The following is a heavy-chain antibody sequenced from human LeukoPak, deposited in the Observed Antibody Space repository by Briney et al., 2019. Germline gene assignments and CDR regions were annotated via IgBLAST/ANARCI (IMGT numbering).Heavy chain of an antibody. Sequence: SETLSHTCTVSGGSISSYYWSWIRQPAGKGLEWIGRIHTSGSTNYNPSLKSRVTMSVDTSKNQFSLKLSSVTAADTAAYYCARRGGIIRGVASYYYMDVWGKGTTVTISS. V-gene: IGHV4-4*07. CDR1: GGSISSYY. CDR2: IHTSGST. J-gene: IGHJ6*03. CDR3: ARRGGIIRGVASYYYMDV. D-gene: IGHD3-10*01.